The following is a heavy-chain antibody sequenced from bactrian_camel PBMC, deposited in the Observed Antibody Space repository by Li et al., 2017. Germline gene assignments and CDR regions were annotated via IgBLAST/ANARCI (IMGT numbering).Heavy chain of an antibody. CDR3: AAYYSSGAPY. Sequence: QVQLVESGGGLVQPGGSLRLSCAASGYTFSSVCMGWFRQAPGKEHEGVAAIYTGGGAAYYADSVKGRVTISRDSAQGTVYLQMKELKSEDSALYYCAAYYSSGAPYWGQGTQVTVS. CDR2: IYTGGGAA. D-gene: IGHD2*01. V-gene: IGHV3S1*01. J-gene: IGHJ4*01. CDR1: GYTFSSVC.